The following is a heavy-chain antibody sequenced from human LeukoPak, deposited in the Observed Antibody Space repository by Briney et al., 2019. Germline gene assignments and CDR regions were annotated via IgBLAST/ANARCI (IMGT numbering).Heavy chain of an antibody. J-gene: IGHJ5*02. V-gene: IGHV3-23*01. CDR3: VNDRTRGPGEAPPGSHWFDP. CDR2: NSAGDGSG. D-gene: IGHD6-13*01. Sequence: GGSLRLSCAASGFTFRNYDVSWVRQARGKGLEWVSANSAGDGSGYYADSGKGRFNISIDNSRNTLYLQMNSLRDEDTAVYYCVNDRTRGPGEAPPGSHWFDPWGQGTLVTVSA. CDR1: GFTFRNYD.